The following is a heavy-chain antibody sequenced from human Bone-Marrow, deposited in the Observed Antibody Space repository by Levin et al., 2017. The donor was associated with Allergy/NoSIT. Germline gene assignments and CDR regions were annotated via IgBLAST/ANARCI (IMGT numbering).Heavy chain of an antibody. J-gene: IGHJ4*02. V-gene: IGHV3-23*01. CDR1: GFTFSSYA. Sequence: GESLKISCAASGFTFSSYAMSWVRQAPGKGLEWVSAISGSGGSTYYADSVKGRFTISRDNSKNTLYLQMNSLRAEDTAVYYCARVYSSGWYCDYWGQGTLVTVSS. CDR3: ARVYSSGWYCDY. CDR2: ISGSGGST. D-gene: IGHD6-19*01.